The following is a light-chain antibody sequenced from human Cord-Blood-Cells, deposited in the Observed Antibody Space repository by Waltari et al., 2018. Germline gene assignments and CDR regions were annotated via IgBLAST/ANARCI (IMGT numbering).Light chain of an antibody. V-gene: IGLV2-23*02. Sequence: QSDLTQPASVSGSPGQSITISCTGTSSDVGSYNLVSWYQQHPGKAPKLMIYEVSKRPSGVSNRFSGSKSGNTASLTISGLQAEDEADYYCCSYAGSSTVVFGGGTKLTVL. CDR2: EVS. J-gene: IGLJ2*01. CDR3: CSYAGSSTVV. CDR1: SSDVGSYNL.